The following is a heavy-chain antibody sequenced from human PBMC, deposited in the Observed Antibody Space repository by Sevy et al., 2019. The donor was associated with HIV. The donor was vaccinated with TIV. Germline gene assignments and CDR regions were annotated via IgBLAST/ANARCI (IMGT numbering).Heavy chain of an antibody. J-gene: IGHJ3*02. CDR2: IYSGGST. V-gene: IGHV3-53*01. CDR1: GFTVSSNY. CDR3: VESRVTGAFDI. D-gene: IGHD2-21*02. Sequence: GGSLRLSCAASGFTVSSNYMSWVRQAPGKGLEWVSVIYSGGSTYYADSVKGRFTISRDNSKNTLYLQMNSLRAEDTAVYYCVESRVTGAFDIWGQGTMVTVSS.